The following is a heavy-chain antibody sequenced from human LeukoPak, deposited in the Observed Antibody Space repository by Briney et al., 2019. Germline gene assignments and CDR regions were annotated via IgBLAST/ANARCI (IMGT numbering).Heavy chain of an antibody. J-gene: IGHJ3*02. CDR3: ARGDYYGSGSYYNSAFDI. V-gene: IGHV4-61*02. D-gene: IGHD3-10*01. CDR1: GGSISTGTYY. CDR2: IYTSGST. Sequence: SQTLSLTCTVSGGSISTGTYYWSWIRQPAGKGLEWIGRIYTSGSTNYNPSLKSRVTISVDTSKNQFSLKLNSVTAADTAVYYCARGDYYGSGSYYNSAFDIWGHGTMVTVSS.